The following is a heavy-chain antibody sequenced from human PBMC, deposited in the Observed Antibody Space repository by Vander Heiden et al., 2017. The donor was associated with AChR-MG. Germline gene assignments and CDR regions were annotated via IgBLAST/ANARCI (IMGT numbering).Heavy chain of an antibody. Sequence: QVQLVESGGGVVQPGRSLRLPCAASGFTFSSYGMTWVRQAPGKGLEWVAVIWYDGSNKYYADSVKGRFTISRDNSKNTLYLQMNSLRAEDTAGYYCARDSDYWGQGTLVTVSS. CDR2: IWYDGSNK. CDR1: GFTFSSYG. CDR3: ARDSDY. V-gene: IGHV3-33*01. J-gene: IGHJ4*02.